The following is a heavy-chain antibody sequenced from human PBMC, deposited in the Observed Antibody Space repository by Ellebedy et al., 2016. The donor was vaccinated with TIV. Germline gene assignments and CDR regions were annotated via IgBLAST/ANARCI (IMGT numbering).Heavy chain of an antibody. Sequence: GESLKISXAASGFTFSSYYMNWVRHAPGKGLEWVANIKQDGSEKYYVDSVKGRFTIFRDNAKNSLYLQMNSLRADDTAVYYCARERWYLLGSNYHYYGLDVWGQGTTVIVSS. CDR1: GFTFSSYY. V-gene: IGHV3-7*01. J-gene: IGHJ6*02. CDR3: ARERWYLLGSNYHYYGLDV. CDR2: IKQDGSEK. D-gene: IGHD4-23*01.